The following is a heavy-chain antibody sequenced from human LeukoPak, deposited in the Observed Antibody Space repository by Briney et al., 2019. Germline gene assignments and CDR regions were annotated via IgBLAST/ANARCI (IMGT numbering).Heavy chain of an antibody. V-gene: IGHV4-59*01. Sequence: SETLSLTCTVSGGSISSYYWSWIRQPPGKGLEWIGYIYYSGSTNYNPSLKSRVTISVDTSKNQFSLKLSSVTAADTAVYYCARVHDCSSTSRYYFDYWGQGTLVTVSS. CDR3: ARVHDCSSTSRYYFDY. CDR1: GGSISSYY. J-gene: IGHJ4*02. D-gene: IGHD2-2*01. CDR2: IYYSGST.